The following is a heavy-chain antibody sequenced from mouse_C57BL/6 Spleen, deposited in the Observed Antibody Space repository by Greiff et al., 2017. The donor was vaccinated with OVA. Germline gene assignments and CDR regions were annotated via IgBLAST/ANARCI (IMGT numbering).Heavy chain of an antibody. V-gene: IGHV1-69*01. Sequence: QVQLQQPGAELVMPGASVKLSCKASGYTFTSYWMHWVKQRPGQGLEWIGEIDPSASYTNYNQKFKGKSTLTVDKSSSTAYMQLSSLTSEDSAVYYCARGDDYDGAWFAYWGQGTLVTVSA. J-gene: IGHJ3*01. CDR3: ARGDDYDGAWFAY. D-gene: IGHD2-4*01. CDR2: IDPSASYT. CDR1: GYTFTSYW.